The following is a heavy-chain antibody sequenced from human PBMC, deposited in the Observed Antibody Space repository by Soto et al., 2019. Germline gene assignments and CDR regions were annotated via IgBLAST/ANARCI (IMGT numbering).Heavy chain of an antibody. CDR2: ISANGVGT. CDR3: TRENGLNGFDI. J-gene: IGHJ3*02. CDR1: GFSFSSHS. V-gene: IGHV3-64*07. D-gene: IGHD2-2*03. Sequence: QLVESGGGLVQPGGSLRVSCAASGFSFSSHSMHWVRQAPGKRLEYISAISANGVGTYYADSVKGRFTISRDNSNNTLYLQMGSLRAEDMAVYHCTRENGLNGFDIWGQGTMVTVSS.